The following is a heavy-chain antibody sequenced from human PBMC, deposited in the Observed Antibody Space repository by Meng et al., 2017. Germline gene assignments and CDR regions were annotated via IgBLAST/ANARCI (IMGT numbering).Heavy chain of an antibody. J-gene: IGHJ4*02. CDR2: IYYSGST. Sequence: ESLKISCAASGFTFSSYSMNWVRQAPGKGLEWIGYIYYSGSTNYNPSLKSRVTISVDTSKNQFSLKLSSVTAADTAVYYCARVVVCGGDCYSPLFDYWGQGTLVTVSS. D-gene: IGHD2-21*02. CDR3: ARVVVCGGDCYSPLFDY. V-gene: IGHV4-59*01. CDR1: GFTFSSYS.